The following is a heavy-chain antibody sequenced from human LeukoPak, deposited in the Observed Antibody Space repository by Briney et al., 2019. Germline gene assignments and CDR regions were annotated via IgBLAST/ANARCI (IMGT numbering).Heavy chain of an antibody. J-gene: IGHJ3*02. D-gene: IGHD5-18*01. CDR3: AGDGGGYNLRVAFDM. CDR2: ISYDGSSK. V-gene: IGHV3-30-3*01. CDR1: GFTSSNYA. Sequence: GGSLRLSCAASGFTSSNYAIHWVRQAPGKGLEWVTFISYDGSSKSYADSVKGRFTISRDNSKNTLYLQMNSLRVEDAAVYYCAGDGGGYNLRVAFDMWGQGTMVSV.